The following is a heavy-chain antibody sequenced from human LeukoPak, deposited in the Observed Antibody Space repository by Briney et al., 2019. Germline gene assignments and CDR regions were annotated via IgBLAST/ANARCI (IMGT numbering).Heavy chain of an antibody. Sequence: SETLSLTCTVSGGSISSSSYYWGWIRQPPGKGLEWIGSIYYSGSTYYNPSLKSRVTISVDTSKNQFSLKLSSVTAADTAVYYCARASHSSSWYGGRVGYFDYWGQGTLVTVSS. J-gene: IGHJ4*02. D-gene: IGHD6-13*01. V-gene: IGHV4-39*07. CDR3: ARASHSSSWYGGRVGYFDY. CDR2: IYYSGST. CDR1: GGSISSSSYY.